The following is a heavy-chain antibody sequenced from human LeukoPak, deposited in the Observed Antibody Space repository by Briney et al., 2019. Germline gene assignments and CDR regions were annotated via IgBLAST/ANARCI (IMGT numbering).Heavy chain of an antibody. CDR3: AGGDYGAPIDY. Sequence: SETLSLTCTVSGGSVSSGSYYWSWIRQPPGKGLEWIGYMYYSGSTNYNPSLKSRVTISVDTSKNQFSMKLSSVTAADTAVYYCAGGDYGAPIDYWGQGTLVIVAS. J-gene: IGHJ4*02. V-gene: IGHV4-61*01. CDR1: GGSVSSGSYY. D-gene: IGHD4-17*01. CDR2: MYYSGST.